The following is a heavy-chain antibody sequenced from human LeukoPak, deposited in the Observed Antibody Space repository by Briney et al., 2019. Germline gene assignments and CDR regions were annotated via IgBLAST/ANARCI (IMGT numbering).Heavy chain of an antibody. CDR3: ARGRHDFHDY. V-gene: IGHV3-30*02. Sequence: PGGSLRLSCAASGFTFSSYGMHWVRQAPGKGLEWVAFIRYDGSNKYYTDSVKGRFTISRDNSKNTLYLQMNSLRAEDTAVYYCARGRHDFHDYWGQGTLVTVSS. D-gene: IGHD2-21*02. J-gene: IGHJ4*02. CDR2: IRYDGSNK. CDR1: GFTFSSYG.